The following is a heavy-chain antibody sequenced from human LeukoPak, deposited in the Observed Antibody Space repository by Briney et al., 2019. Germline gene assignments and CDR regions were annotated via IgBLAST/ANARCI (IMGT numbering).Heavy chain of an antibody. V-gene: IGHV3-48*03. J-gene: IGHJ6*04. Sequence: GGSLRLSCATSGFTFSSYEMNLVRKAPGKGLEWVSYISSSGSTIYYADSVKGRFTISRDNAKNSLYLQMNSLRAEDTAVYYCAELGITMIGGVWGKGTTVTISS. CDR1: GFTFSSYE. D-gene: IGHD3-10*02. CDR3: AELGITMIGGV. CDR2: ISSSGSTI.